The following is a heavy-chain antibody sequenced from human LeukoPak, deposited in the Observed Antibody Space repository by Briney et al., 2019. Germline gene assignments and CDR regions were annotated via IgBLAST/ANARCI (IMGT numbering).Heavy chain of an antibody. CDR3: ARSNVGAARHYHYGMDV. J-gene: IGHJ6*02. Sequence: SETLSLTCIVSGGSISSYYWSWIRQPPGKGLEWIGYIYYSGSTNYNPSLKSRVTISVDTSKNQFSLRLSSVTAADTAVYYCARSNVGAARHYHYGMDVWGQGTTVTVSS. D-gene: IGHD3-10*01. CDR2: IYYSGST. CDR1: GGSISSYY. V-gene: IGHV4-59*01.